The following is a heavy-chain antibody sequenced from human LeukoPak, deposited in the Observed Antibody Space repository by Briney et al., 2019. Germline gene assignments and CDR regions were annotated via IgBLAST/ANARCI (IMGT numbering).Heavy chain of an antibody. V-gene: IGHV3-21*01. CDR3: ARDPGVVVTAIRRYFDY. CDR2: ISSSSSYI. J-gene: IGHJ4*02. D-gene: IGHD2-21*02. CDR1: GSAFSSYS. Sequence: GGSLRLSCAASGSAFSSYSMNWVRQAPGKGLEWVSSISSSSSYIYYADSVKGRFTISRDNAKNSLYLQMNSLRAEDTAVYYCARDPGVVVTAIRRYFDYWGQGTLVTVSS.